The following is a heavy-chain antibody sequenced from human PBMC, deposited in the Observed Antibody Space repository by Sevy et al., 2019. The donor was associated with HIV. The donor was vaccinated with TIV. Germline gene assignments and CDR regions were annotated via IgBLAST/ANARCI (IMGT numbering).Heavy chain of an antibody. CDR3: ARGSRGTFGS. V-gene: IGHV3-74*01. J-gene: IGHJ5*01. CDR1: GFTFTSDY. CDR2: INTDGKII. Sequence: GGSLRLSCAASGFTFTSDYMHWVRQPPGKGLVWVSHINTDGKIIRYADSVKGRFTTPRDNAKNTLYLQMNSLRAEDTAVYYCARGSRGTFGSWGHGTLVTVSS. D-gene: IGHD1-26*01.